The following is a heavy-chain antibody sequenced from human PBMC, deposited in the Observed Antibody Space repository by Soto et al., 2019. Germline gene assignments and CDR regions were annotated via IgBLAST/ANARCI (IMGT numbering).Heavy chain of an antibody. CDR3: AQRGGNDYWGGFDY. CDR1: GFTFSSYG. Sequence: QVQLVESGGGVVQPGRSLRLSCAASGFTFSSYGMHWVRQAPGKGLEWVAVISYDGSNKYYADSVKGRFTISRDNSKNTLYLQMISLRPDDTAVYYCAQRGGNDYWGGFDYWGPGTLVTVSS. V-gene: IGHV3-30*03. D-gene: IGHD7-27*01. CDR2: ISYDGSNK. J-gene: IGHJ4*02.